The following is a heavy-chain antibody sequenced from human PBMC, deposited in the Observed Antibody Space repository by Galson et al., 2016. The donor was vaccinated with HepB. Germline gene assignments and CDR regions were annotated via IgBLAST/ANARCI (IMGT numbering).Heavy chain of an antibody. CDR3: AKGGDCAGDCYWGLD. CDR2: ISRTGGSI. CDR1: GFIFTQFA. V-gene: IGHV3-23*01. J-gene: IGHJ4*02. D-gene: IGHD2-21*02. Sequence: SLRLSCAASGFIFTQFAMNWVRQAPGKGLEWVSGISRTGGSIHYADSVKGRFTISRDNSKNTVYLQMNSLRADDTAIYYCAKGGDCAGDCYWGLDWGQRILVTVSS.